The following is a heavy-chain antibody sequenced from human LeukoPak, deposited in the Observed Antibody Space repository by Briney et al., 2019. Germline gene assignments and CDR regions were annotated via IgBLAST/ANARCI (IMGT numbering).Heavy chain of an antibody. Sequence: PSETLSLTCTVSGGSISSSSYYRSWIRQPPGKGLEWIGYIYYSGSTNYNPSLKSRVTISVDTSKNQFSLKLSSVTAADTAVYYCVRGQWELSDYWGQGTLVTVSS. CDR1: GGSISSSSYY. D-gene: IGHD1-26*01. CDR2: IYYSGST. V-gene: IGHV4-61*01. CDR3: VRGQWELSDY. J-gene: IGHJ4*02.